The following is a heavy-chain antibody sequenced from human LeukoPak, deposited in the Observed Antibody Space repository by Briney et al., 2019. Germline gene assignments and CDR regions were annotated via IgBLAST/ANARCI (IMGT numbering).Heavy chain of an antibody. Sequence: GASVKVSCKVSGYTLTELSMHWVRQAPGKGLEWMGGFDPEDGETIYAQKFQGRVTMTEDTSTDTAYTELSSLRSEDTAVYYCATGRGGYYYDSSGYPTYWGQGTLVTVSS. V-gene: IGHV1-24*01. CDR1: GYTLTELS. J-gene: IGHJ4*02. D-gene: IGHD3-22*01. CDR2: FDPEDGET. CDR3: ATGRGGYYYDSSGYPTY.